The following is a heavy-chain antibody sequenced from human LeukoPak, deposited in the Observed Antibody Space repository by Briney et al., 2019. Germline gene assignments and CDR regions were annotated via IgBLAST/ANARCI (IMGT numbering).Heavy chain of an antibody. J-gene: IGHJ4*02. CDR2: MHHDGSA. D-gene: IGHD5-12*01. V-gene: IGHV4-4*02. CDR3: ARKSGYARDY. CDR1: GGSITTRNF. Sequence: PSETLSLTCAVSGGSITTRNFWSWVRQPPGKGLEWIAEMHHDGSANYNPSLKSRVSMSVDKSKNHFSLRLTSVTAADTAVYYCARKSGYARDYWGQGNLVTVPS.